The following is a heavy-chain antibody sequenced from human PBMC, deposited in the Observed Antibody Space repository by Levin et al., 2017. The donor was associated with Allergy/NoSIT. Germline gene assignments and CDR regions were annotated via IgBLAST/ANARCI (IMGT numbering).Heavy chain of an antibody. CDR3: ARDGVDAGVYFDY. Sequence: GESLKISCAASGFSFSSHWMSWVRQAPGKGLEWVANINQVGSEKYYVDSVKGRFTTSRDNAKNSLYLQMNSLRAEDTAVYYCARDGVDAGVYFDYWGQGTLVTVSS. J-gene: IGHJ4*02. CDR1: GFSFSSHW. V-gene: IGHV3-7*01. CDR2: INQVGSEK. D-gene: IGHD2-15*01.